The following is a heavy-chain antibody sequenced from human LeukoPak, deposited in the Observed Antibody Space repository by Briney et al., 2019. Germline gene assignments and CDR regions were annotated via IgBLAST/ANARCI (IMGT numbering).Heavy chain of an antibody. CDR1: GFTFSSYA. Sequence: GGSLRLSCAASGFTFSSYAMSWVRQAPGKGLEWVSAISGSGGSTYYADSVKGRFTISRDNSKNTLYLQMNSLRAEDTAVYYCAKDSRSYYYDSSGYLWSYYFDYWGQGTLVTVSS. J-gene: IGHJ4*02. CDR2: ISGSGGST. CDR3: AKDSRSYYYDSSGYLWSYYFDY. V-gene: IGHV3-23*01. D-gene: IGHD3-22*01.